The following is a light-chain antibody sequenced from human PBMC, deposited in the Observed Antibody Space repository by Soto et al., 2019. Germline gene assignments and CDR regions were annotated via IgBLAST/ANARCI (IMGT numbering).Light chain of an antibody. V-gene: IGKV3-20*01. CDR3: LRHGGSSHT. J-gene: IGKJ4*01. CDR1: ESVSSSH. CDR2: GTS. Sequence: EIVLTQSPGTLSLSPGERATLSCRASESVSSSHLAWYQQKPGQSPRLLIYGTSSRGTGIPDRFSGSGSGTDFTLTISRLEPEDFAVYYCLRHGGSSHTFGGGTKVEIK.